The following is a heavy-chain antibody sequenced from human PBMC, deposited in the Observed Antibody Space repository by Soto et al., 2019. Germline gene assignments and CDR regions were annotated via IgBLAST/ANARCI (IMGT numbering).Heavy chain of an antibody. CDR3: ARDRYATNWFDP. CDR2: ISSSGSTI. CDR1: GFAFSSYS. Sequence: PGXSLRLSCAASGFAFSSYSINWVVQAPGKGLQWVSYISSSGSTIYYADSVKGRFTISRDSANNSLYLQMNSMRAEDTAVYYCARDRYATNWFDPWGQGTLVTVSS. V-gene: IGHV3-48*01. D-gene: IGHD2-8*01. J-gene: IGHJ5*02.